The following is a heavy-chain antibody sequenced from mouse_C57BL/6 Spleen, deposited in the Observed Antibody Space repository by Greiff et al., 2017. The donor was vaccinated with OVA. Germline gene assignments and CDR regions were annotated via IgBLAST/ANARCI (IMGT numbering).Heavy chain of an antibody. CDR3: ARGSLTGTGYFDV. Sequence: QVQLQQSGAELVRPGASVKLSCKASGYTFTDYYINWVKQRPGQGLEWIARIYPGSGNTYYNEKFKGKATLTAEKSSSTAYMQLSSLTSEDSAVYFCARGSLTGTGYFDVWGTGTTVTVSS. J-gene: IGHJ1*03. D-gene: IGHD4-1*01. CDR1: GYTFTDYY. CDR2: IYPGSGNT. V-gene: IGHV1-76*01.